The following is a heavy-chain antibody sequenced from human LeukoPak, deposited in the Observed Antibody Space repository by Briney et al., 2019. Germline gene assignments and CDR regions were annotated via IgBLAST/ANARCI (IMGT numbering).Heavy chain of an antibody. D-gene: IGHD6-13*01. CDR3: ARETFGYSSSWYVRWFDP. Sequence: ASVKVSCKASGYTFTSYGISWVRQAPGQGLEWMGWISAYNGNTNYAQKLQGRVTMTTDTSTSTAYMELRSLRSDDTAVYYCARETFGYSSSWYVRWFDPWGQGTLVTVSS. J-gene: IGHJ5*02. CDR1: GYTFTSYG. CDR2: ISAYNGNT. V-gene: IGHV1-18*01.